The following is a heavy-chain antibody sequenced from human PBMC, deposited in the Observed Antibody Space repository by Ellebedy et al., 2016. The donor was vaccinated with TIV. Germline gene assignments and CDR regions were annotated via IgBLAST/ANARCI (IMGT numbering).Heavy chain of an antibody. CDR1: GYTFTDSY. CDR2: INPNSGGT. Sequence: AASVKVSCKASGYTFTDSYMHWVRQAPGQGLEWLGWINPNSGGTNDAQKFQGRVTMTRDTSISTAYIELSRLTSDDTAVYYCARDPGGYSGAYNDCWGQGTLVTVSS. V-gene: IGHV1-2*02. D-gene: IGHD5-12*01. CDR3: ARDPGGYSGAYNDC. J-gene: IGHJ4*02.